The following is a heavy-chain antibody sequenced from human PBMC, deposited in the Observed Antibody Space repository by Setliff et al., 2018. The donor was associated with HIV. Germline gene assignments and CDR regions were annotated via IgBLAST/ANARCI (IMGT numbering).Heavy chain of an antibody. CDR3: ARARRLPAVAAFDY. CDR1: GFTFSSYE. J-gene: IGHJ4*02. D-gene: IGHD6-19*01. Sequence: PGGSLRLSCAASGFTFSSYEMNWVRQAPGKGLEWVSYISSSGSTIYYADSVKGRFTISRDNAKNSLYLQMNSLRAEDTAVYCCARARRLPAVAAFDYWGQGTLVTVSS. V-gene: IGHV3-48*03. CDR2: ISSSGSTI.